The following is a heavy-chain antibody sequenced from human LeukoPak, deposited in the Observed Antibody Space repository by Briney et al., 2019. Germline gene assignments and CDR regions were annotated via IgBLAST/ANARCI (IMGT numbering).Heavy chain of an antibody. Sequence: TSETLSLTCAVSGGSISSGGYSWSWIRQPPGKGLGWIGYIYHSGSTYYNPSLKSRVTISVDRSKNQFSLKLSSVTAADTAVYYCAIGGTDYGGNSVGWYFDLWGRGTLVTVSS. CDR3: AIGGTDYGGNSVGWYFDL. D-gene: IGHD4-23*01. CDR1: GGSISSGGYS. J-gene: IGHJ2*01. V-gene: IGHV4-30-2*01. CDR2: IYHSGST.